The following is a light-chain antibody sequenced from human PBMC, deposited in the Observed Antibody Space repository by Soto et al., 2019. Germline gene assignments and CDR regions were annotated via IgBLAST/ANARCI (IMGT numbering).Light chain of an antibody. CDR2: KAS. CDR1: QSISSW. J-gene: IGKJ1*01. Sequence: DIQMTQSPSTLSASVGDRVTITCRASQSISSWLAWYQQKPGKAPKLLIYKASSLESGVPSRFSGSGSGTEFTLNISSLQPDDFATYYCQQYNGTFGQGTKVEIK. V-gene: IGKV1-5*03. CDR3: QQYNGT.